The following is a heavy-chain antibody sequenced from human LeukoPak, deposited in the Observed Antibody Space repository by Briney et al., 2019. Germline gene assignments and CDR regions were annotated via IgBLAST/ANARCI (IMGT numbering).Heavy chain of an antibody. D-gene: IGHD3-9*01. CDR3: AKSNDWSGMYYFDF. Sequence: GGSLRLSYAASGVTFSSCEMNWVRQAPGRGLEWVSGISGSDGSTYYADSVKGRFTISRDNSKETLYLQMNSLRAEDTAVYYCAKSNDWSGMYYFDFWGQGTLVTVSS. V-gene: IGHV3-23*01. CDR1: GVTFSSCE. J-gene: IGHJ4*02. CDR2: ISGSDGST.